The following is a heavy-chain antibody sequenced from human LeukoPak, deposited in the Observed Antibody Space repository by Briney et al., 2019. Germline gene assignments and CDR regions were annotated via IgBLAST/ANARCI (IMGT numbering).Heavy chain of an antibody. CDR2: ISSNGGST. CDR3: VPQLAYYFDY. J-gene: IGHJ4*02. Sequence: GGSLRLSCAASGFTFSSYAMHWVRQAPGKGLEYVSAISSNGGSTYYANSVKGRFTISRDNSKNTLYLQMGSLRAEDMAVYYCVPQLAYYFDYWGQGTLVTVSS. V-gene: IGHV3-64*01. D-gene: IGHD6-13*01. CDR1: GFTFSSYA.